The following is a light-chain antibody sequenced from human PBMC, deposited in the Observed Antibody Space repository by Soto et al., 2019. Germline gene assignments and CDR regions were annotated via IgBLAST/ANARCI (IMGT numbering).Light chain of an antibody. CDR2: EVT. V-gene: IGLV2-8*01. J-gene: IGLJ3*02. CDR3: SSYAASNNFYFV. Sequence: QSVLTQPPSWSGSPGQSVTISCTRTSSDVGGYNYVSWYQQYPGRAPKLMIYEVTKRPSGVPVRFSGSKSGNTASLTVSGLQAEDEADYYCSSYAASNNFYFVFGGGTKVTVL. CDR1: SSDVGGYNY.